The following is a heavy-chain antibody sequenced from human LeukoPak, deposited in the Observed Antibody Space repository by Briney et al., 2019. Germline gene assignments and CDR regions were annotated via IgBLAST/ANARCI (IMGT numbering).Heavy chain of an antibody. Sequence: ASLRVSCTPSVYTFTSYYIHCVRQAPGQGLERMGIINPSGGSTSYAQKFQGRVTMTTDTSTSTVYMELSSLKSEDTAVYYCARDPPYSSVARRFDYWGQGTLVTVSS. CDR2: INPSGGST. V-gene: IGHV1-46*01. J-gene: IGHJ4*02. CDR1: VYTFTSYY. D-gene: IGHD6-19*01. CDR3: ARDPPYSSVARRFDY.